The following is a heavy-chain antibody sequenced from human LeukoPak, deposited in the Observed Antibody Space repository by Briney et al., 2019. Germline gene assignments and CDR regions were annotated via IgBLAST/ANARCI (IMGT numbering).Heavy chain of an antibody. Sequence: SVKVSCKASGGTFSSYAISWVRQAPGQGLEWMGGIIPIFGTANYAQKFQGRVTITADKSTSTAYMELSSLRSEDTAVYYCARQSSSVWYVKNWFDPWGQGTLVTVSS. D-gene: IGHD6-19*01. J-gene: IGHJ5*02. CDR3: ARQSSSVWYVKNWFDP. CDR2: IIPIFGTA. V-gene: IGHV1-69*06. CDR1: GGTFSSYA.